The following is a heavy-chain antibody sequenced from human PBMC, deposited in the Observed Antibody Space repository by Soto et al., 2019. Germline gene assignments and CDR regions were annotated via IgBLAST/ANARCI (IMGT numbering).Heavy chain of an antibody. J-gene: IGHJ5*01. Sequence: SGGSLRLSCAASGFTFSSYAMIWVRQAPGKGLEWVSAISGSGGSTYYADSVKGRFTISRDNSKNTLYLQMNSLRAEDTAVYYCAKYFTAENWFDYWGQGTLVTVSS. CDR2: ISGSGGST. D-gene: IGHD3-16*01. CDR3: AKYFTAENWFDY. V-gene: IGHV3-23*01. CDR1: GFTFSSYA.